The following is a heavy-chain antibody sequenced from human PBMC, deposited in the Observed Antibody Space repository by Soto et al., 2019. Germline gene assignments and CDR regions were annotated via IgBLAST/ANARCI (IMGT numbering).Heavy chain of an antibody. Sequence: GGSLRLSCAASGFTFSTYWMSWVRQAPGKGLEWVANIKQDGSEKYYVDSVKGRFTISRDNAKNSLYLQMNSLRAEDTAVYYCARDHQPLCSGSSCYSHLWIYWGQGTLVTVSS. D-gene: IGHD2-15*01. J-gene: IGHJ4*02. CDR1: GFTFSTYW. CDR3: ARDHQPLCSGSSCYSHLWIY. V-gene: IGHV3-7*05. CDR2: IKQDGSEK.